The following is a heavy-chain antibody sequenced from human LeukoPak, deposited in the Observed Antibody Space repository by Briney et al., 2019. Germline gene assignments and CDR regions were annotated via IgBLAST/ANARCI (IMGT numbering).Heavy chain of an antibody. D-gene: IGHD5-18*01. CDR1: GFTFSSYR. V-gene: IGHV3-7*01. J-gene: IGHJ4*02. CDR2: IKQEGSEK. CDR3: ARWAALGIDY. Sequence: GGSLRLSCAASGFTFSSYRMSWVRQAPGKGLEWVANIKQEGSEKYYVDSVKGRFTVSRDNAKNSLYLQMNSLRAEDTAVYYCARWAALGIDYWGQGTLVTVSS.